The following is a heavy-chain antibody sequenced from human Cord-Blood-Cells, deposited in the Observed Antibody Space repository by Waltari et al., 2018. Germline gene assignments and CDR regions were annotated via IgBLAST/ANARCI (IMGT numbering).Heavy chain of an antibody. CDR2: ISWDGGST. CDR3: AKENDYSNSLFDY. CDR1: GFTFDDYT. Sequence: EVQLVESGGVVVQPGGSLRLSCAASGFTFDDYTMHWVRQAPGKGLEGVSLISWDGGSTYYADSVKGRFTISRDNSKNSLYLQMNSLRTEDTALYYCAKENDYSNSLFDYWGQGTLVTVSS. J-gene: IGHJ4*02. D-gene: IGHD4-4*01. V-gene: IGHV3-43*01.